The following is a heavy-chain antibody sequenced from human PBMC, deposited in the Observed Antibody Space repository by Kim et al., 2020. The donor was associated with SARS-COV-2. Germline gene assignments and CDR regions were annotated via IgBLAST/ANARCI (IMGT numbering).Heavy chain of an antibody. CDR3: TRENVFDVIWCYYYYSLAV. CDR1: GFTVGDYA. D-gene: IGHD2-8*02. V-gene: IGHV3-49*04. Sequence: GGSLRLSCAVSGFTVGDYAMTWVRQAPGKGLEWVGFIRSRGYGGTAEYAASVRGRFTISRDDSKSIAYLQMNSLKTEDTAVYYCTRENVFDVIWCYYYYSLAVWGHGT. CDR2: IRSRGYGGTA. J-gene: IGHJ6*02.